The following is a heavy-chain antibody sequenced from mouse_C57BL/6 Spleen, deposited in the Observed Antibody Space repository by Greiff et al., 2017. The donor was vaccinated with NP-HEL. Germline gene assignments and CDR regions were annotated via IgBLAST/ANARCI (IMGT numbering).Heavy chain of an antibody. Sequence: VQLQQSGPELVKPGASVKISCKASGYAFSSSWMNWVKQRPGKGLEWIGRIYPGDGDTNYNGKFKGKATLTADKSSSTAYMQLSSLTSEDSAVYFCASGVYSNYGGDYWGQGTSVTVSS. V-gene: IGHV1-82*01. CDR2: IYPGDGDT. CDR3: ASGVYSNYGGDY. CDR1: GYAFSSSW. D-gene: IGHD2-5*01. J-gene: IGHJ4*01.